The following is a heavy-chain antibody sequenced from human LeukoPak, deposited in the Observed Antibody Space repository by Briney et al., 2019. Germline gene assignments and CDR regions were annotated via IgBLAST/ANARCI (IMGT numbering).Heavy chain of an antibody. V-gene: IGHV4-59*01. CDR2: VHDSGRT. D-gene: IGHD3-10*01. Sequence: SETLSLTCTVSNGSINSYYWSWVRQPPGKGLEWIGYVHDSGRTKYNPSLKSRVTISVDTSKNQFSPKLSSVTAADTAVYYCARGIGELLLGVHDWFDPWGQGTLVTVSS. CDR3: ARGIGELLLGVHDWFDP. J-gene: IGHJ5*02. CDR1: NGSINSYY.